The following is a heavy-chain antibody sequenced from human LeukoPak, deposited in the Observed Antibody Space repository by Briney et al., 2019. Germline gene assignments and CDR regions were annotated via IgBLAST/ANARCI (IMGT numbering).Heavy chain of an antibody. Sequence: GGSLRLSCAASGFTFSSYGMHWVRQAPGKGLEWVAFIRYDGSNKYYADSVKGRFTISRDNSKNTLYLQMNSLRAEDTAVYYCLDKPYCSSTSCYTEDPWGQGTLVTVSP. J-gene: IGHJ5*02. CDR1: GFTFSSYG. CDR2: IRYDGSNK. CDR3: LDKPYCSSTSCYTEDP. D-gene: IGHD2-2*02. V-gene: IGHV3-30*02.